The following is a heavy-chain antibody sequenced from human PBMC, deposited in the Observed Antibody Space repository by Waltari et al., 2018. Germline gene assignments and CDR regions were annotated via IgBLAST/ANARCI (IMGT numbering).Heavy chain of an antibody. CDR3: ASQNGGNSWWLDP. CDR1: EFTFSRHW. J-gene: IGHJ5*02. CDR2: INSDESST. V-gene: IGHV3-74*01. D-gene: IGHD2-21*02. Sequence: EVQLVESGGGLVQPGGSLRLSCAASEFTFSRHWMHWVRQAPGKGLVWVSRINSDESSTSYADSVKGRFTISRDNAKNTLYLQMNSLRAEDTAVYYCASQNGGNSWWLDPWGQGTLVTVSS.